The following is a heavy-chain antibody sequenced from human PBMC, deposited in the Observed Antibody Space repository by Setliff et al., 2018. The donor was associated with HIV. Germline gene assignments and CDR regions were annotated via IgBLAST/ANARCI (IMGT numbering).Heavy chain of an antibody. Sequence: ASVKVSCKASGGTFSSYGITWVRQAPGQGLEWMGGSTPLLDTTNYARKFQGRVTMTRNTSTSTAYMELSSLTSEDTAVYYCARPSVRMARNWYDFGYWGQGTLVTVSS. J-gene: IGHJ4*02. V-gene: IGHV1-69*05. CDR2: STPLLDTT. CDR1: GGTFSSYG. CDR3: ARPSVRMARNWYDFGY. D-gene: IGHD1-1*01.